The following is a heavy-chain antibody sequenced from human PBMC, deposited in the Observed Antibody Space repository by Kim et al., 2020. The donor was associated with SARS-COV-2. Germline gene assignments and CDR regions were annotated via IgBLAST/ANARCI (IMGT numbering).Heavy chain of an antibody. Sequence: SETLSLTCTVSGGSISSSSYYWGWIRQPPGKGLEWIGSIYYSGSTYYNPSLKSRVTISVDTSKNQFSLKLSSVTAADTAVYYCARQRYDILTGYWGFDPWGQGTLVTVSS. CDR2: IYYSGST. CDR3: ARQRYDILTGYWGFDP. CDR1: GGSISSSSYY. V-gene: IGHV4-39*01. D-gene: IGHD3-9*01. J-gene: IGHJ5*02.